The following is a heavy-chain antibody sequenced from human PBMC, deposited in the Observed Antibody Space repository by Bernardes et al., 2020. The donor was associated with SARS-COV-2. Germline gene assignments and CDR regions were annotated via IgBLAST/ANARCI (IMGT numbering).Heavy chain of an antibody. D-gene: IGHD5-18*01. CDR1: GFTFNNSG. CDR2: ISYEGRKK. Sequence: GGSLRLSCAASGFTFNNSGMNWVRQAPGKGLAWVAFISYEGRKKYYLDSLKGRFTISRDSSKNTLYLQMNSLRDDDTAVYYCVKRRAIFELWAGNFDYWGQGTLVTVSS. CDR3: VKRRAIFELWAGNFDY. V-gene: IGHV3-30*18. J-gene: IGHJ4*02.